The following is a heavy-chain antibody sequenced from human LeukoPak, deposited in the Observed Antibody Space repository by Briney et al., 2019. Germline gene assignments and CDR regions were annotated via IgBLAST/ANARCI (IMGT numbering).Heavy chain of an antibody. CDR2: SYVSGNT. CDR3: VRDLRGVHVVEYLDV. V-gene: IGHV4-4*07. J-gene: IGHJ2*01. Sequence: SETLSLTCTVSGVSISSLDWTWIRQPAGKGLEWIGRSYVSGNTYYNPSLKSRVTMSVDTSKNQFSLKLRSVTAADTGVWFCVRDLRGVHVVEYLDVWGGGTLFTVSS. D-gene: IGHD3-10*01. CDR1: GVSISSLD.